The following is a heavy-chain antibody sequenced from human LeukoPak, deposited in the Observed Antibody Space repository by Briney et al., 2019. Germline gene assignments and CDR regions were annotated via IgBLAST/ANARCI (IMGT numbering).Heavy chain of an antibody. V-gene: IGHV1-2*02. J-gene: IGHJ4*02. Sequence: ASVKVSCKASGGTFSSYAISWVRQAPGQGLEWMGWINPNSGGTNYAQKFQGRVTMTRDTSISTAYMELSRLRSDDTAVYYCARGLTGTLDYWGQGTLVTVSS. CDR1: GGTFSSYA. CDR3: ARGLTGTLDY. CDR2: INPNSGGT. D-gene: IGHD1-20*01.